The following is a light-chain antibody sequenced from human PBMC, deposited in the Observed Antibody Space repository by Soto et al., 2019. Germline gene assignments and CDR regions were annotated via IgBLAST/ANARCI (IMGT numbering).Light chain of an antibody. Sequence: IALTQSPATLSVFPGETTTLFCRASQSVSSNVAWSPKRPGQAPRLIIYGAYTRATGIPARVSGSGSGTAFTLNISSLQSEDLAVYYCQQYNNWPRTFGQGTKV. CDR1: QSVSSN. CDR2: GAY. V-gene: IGKV3-15*01. J-gene: IGKJ1*01. CDR3: QQYNNWPRT.